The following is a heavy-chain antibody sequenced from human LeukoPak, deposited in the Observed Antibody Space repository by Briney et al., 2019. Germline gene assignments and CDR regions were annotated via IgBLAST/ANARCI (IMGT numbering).Heavy chain of an antibody. CDR2: ISSFSSYI. J-gene: IGHJ4*02. CDR3: ARHLSGITGYTYGRGIDY. Sequence: PGGSLRLSCAASGFTFSSYSINWVRQAPGKGLEWVSSISSFSSYIYYADSVKGRFTISRDNPKNSLYLQMNSLRAEDTAVYYCARHLSGITGYTYGRGIDYWGQGTLVTVSS. D-gene: IGHD5-18*01. V-gene: IGHV3-21*01. CDR1: GFTFSSYS.